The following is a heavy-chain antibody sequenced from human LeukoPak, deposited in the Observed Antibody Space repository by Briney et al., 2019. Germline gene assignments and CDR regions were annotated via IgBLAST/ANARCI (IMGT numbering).Heavy chain of an antibody. D-gene: IGHD4-11*01. CDR2: MYSGGST. Sequence: GGSLRLSCAASIFTFSNYAMSWVRQAPGKGLEWVSVMYSGGSTYYADSVKGRVAISRDNSQNTVFLQMNSVRVEDTAVYYCARSYSNHLFGMDVWGQGTAVTVSS. J-gene: IGHJ6*02. V-gene: IGHV3-66*01. CDR3: ARSYSNHLFGMDV. CDR1: IFTFSNYA.